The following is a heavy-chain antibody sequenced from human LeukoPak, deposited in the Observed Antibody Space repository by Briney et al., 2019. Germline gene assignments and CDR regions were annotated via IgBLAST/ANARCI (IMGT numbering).Heavy chain of an antibody. CDR2: IYTGVST. CDR1: GFTVSSNY. Sequence: GGSLTLSCAASGFTVSSNYMSWVRQAPGKGLEWVSVIYTGVSTYYASSVRGRFTISRDNSQNTLYLQMSSLRAEDTAVYYCARGRRYCSSSSCQNYYYYGMDVWGQGTTVTVSS. J-gene: IGHJ6*02. V-gene: IGHV3-66*01. D-gene: IGHD2-2*01. CDR3: ARGRRYCSSSSCQNYYYYGMDV.